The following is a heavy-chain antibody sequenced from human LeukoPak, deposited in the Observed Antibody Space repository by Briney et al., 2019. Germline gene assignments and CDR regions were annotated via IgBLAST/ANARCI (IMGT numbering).Heavy chain of an antibody. CDR3: ARFSRDYYDTSGRDY. Sequence: PGGSLRLSCAASGFTFSGYSMNWVRQAPGKGLEWVSSISSSSSYIYYADSVKGRFTISRDNAKNSLYLQMNSLRAEDTAVYYCARFSRDYYDTSGRDYWGQGTLVTVSS. D-gene: IGHD3-22*01. CDR2: ISSSSSYI. V-gene: IGHV3-21*01. CDR1: GFTFSGYS. J-gene: IGHJ4*02.